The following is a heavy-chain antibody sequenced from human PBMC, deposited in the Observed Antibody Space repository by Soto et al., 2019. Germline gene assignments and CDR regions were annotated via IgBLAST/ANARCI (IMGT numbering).Heavy chain of an antibody. CDR3: ARVGGVIAHVNMVRAPLDYYYYYGMDV. J-gene: IGHJ6*02. D-gene: IGHD3-10*01. V-gene: IGHV1-69*06. CDR1: GGTFSSYA. Sequence: ASVKVSCKASGGTFSSYAISWVRQAPGQGLEWMGGIIPIFGTANYAQKFQGRVTITADKSTSTAYMELSSLRSEDTAVYYCARVGGVIAHVNMVRAPLDYYYYYGMDVWGQGTTVTVSS. CDR2: IIPIFGTA.